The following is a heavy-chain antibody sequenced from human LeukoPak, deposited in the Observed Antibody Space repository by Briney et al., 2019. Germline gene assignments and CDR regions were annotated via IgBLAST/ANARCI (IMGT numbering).Heavy chain of an antibody. V-gene: IGHV3-21*01. Sequence: GGSLRLSCAASGFTFSSYSMNWVRQAPGKGLEWVSASSSSGTYVYYADSVKGRFTISRDNAKNSLSLQMNSLRADDAAVYYCARASSKQLAGYLPDGFDIWGQGTMVTVSS. CDR3: ARASSKQLAGYLPDGFDI. CDR2: SSSSGTYV. J-gene: IGHJ3*02. D-gene: IGHD3-9*01. CDR1: GFTFSSYS.